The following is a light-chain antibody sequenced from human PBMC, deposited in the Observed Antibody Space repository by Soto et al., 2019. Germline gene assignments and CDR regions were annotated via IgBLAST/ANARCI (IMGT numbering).Light chain of an antibody. CDR1: HSVGSL. Sequence: EIVLTQSPATLSLSPGDRATLSCRASHSVGSLLAWYQQKPGQAPRLLIYFASNRATGIPPRFSGSGSGTDFTLTIDSLEPEDFALFYCQQRSGWPWTFGQGTRVEIK. CDR2: FAS. J-gene: IGKJ1*01. CDR3: QQRSGWPWT. V-gene: IGKV3-11*01.